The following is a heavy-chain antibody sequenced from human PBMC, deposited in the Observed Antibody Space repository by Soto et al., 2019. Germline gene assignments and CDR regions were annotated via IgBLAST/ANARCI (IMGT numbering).Heavy chain of an antibody. V-gene: IGHV4-31*03. CDR2: IYYSGST. D-gene: IGHD2-15*01. Sequence: PSDILSLSCTVCGGSLSSGGYYLSCIRQHPGKGLEWIGYIYYSGSTYYNPSLKSRVTISVDTSKNQFSLKLSSVTAADTAVYYCARVGSSCYDYWGQGNLVTVSS. J-gene: IGHJ4*02. CDR3: ARVGSSCYDY. CDR1: GGSLSSGGYY.